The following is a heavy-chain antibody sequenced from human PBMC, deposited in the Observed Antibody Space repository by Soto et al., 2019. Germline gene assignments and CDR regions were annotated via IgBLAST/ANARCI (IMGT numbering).Heavy chain of an antibody. D-gene: IGHD1-26*01. CDR1: GFTFSSYA. CDR3: EPSALVY. Sequence: GGSLRLCCAASGFTFSSYAMSWVRQAPGKGLEWVSTIVGSGGSTYYTDSVKGRFTISRDNSKNTLYLQMNSLRAEDTAIYYCEPSALVYWGQGTLVTVSS. CDR2: IVGSGGST. V-gene: IGHV3-23*01. J-gene: IGHJ4*02.